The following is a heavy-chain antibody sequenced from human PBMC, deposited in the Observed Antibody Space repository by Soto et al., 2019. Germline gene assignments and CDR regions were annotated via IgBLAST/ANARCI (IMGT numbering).Heavy chain of an antibody. Sequence: QITLKESGPPLVKPTQTLTLTCTFSGFSLSTSGVGVGWIRQPPGKALEWLALIYWDDDKRYSPSLKSRLTITKDTSKNQVVLTMTNMDPVDTATYYCAHRSGGATRIYNWFDPWGQGTLVTVSS. CDR2: IYWDDDK. CDR1: GFSLSTSGVG. V-gene: IGHV2-5*02. J-gene: IGHJ5*02. CDR3: AHRSGGATRIYNWFDP. D-gene: IGHD1-26*01.